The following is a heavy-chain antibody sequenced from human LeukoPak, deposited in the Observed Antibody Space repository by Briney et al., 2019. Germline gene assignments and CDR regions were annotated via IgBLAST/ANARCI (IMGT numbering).Heavy chain of an antibody. J-gene: IGHJ6*03. Sequence: ESGHTLAQPTPPLTLTCTFSGFSLRTRRARMGWIRQPPVNPLEWLAFIYWDDDKRYSSSLKSIHTITKNTSKTQDVLTITNMDPVDTAAYSCAHRRGGYQYYYMDVWGEGTTVTVSS. CDR2: IYWDDDK. D-gene: IGHD2-15*01. CDR1: GFSLRTRRAR. CDR3: AHRRGGYQYYYMDV. V-gene: IGHV2-5*02.